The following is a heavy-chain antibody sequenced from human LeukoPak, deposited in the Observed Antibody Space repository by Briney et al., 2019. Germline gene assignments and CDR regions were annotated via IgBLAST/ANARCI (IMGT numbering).Heavy chain of an antibody. J-gene: IGHJ6*02. Sequence: GESLKISCKGSGYSFTSYWIGWVRQMPGKGLEWMGIIYPGDSDTRYSPSFQGQVTISADKSTSTAYLQGSSLKASDTAMYYCAVSSGPDYYYYGMDVWGQGTTVTVPS. D-gene: IGHD6-6*01. CDR2: IYPGDSDT. V-gene: IGHV5-51*01. CDR3: AVSSGPDYYYYGMDV. CDR1: GYSFTSYW.